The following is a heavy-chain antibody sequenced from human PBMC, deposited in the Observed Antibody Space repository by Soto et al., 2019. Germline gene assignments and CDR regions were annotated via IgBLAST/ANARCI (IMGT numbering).Heavy chain of an antibody. V-gene: IGHV3-30*18. CDR3: AKDSSSGEYFQH. D-gene: IGHD6-13*01. CDR2: ISYDGSNK. J-gene: IGHJ1*01. Sequence: QVQLVESGGGVVQPGRSLRLSCAASGFTFSSYGMHWVRQAPGKGLEWVAVISYDGSNKYYADSVKGRLTISRDNSKNTLYLQMNSLRAEDTAVYYCAKDSSSGEYFQHWGQGTLVTVSS. CDR1: GFTFSSYG.